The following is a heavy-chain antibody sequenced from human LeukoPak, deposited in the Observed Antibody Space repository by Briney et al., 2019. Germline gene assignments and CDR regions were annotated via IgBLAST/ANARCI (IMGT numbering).Heavy chain of an antibody. Sequence: PSETLSLTCAVSGGSISSSNWWSWVRQPPGKGLEWIGEIFHSGSTNYNPSLKSRVTISVDTSKNQFSLKLSSVTAADTAVYYCARAPGDSSGYYSDYWGQGTLVTVSS. CDR3: ARAPGDSSGYYSDY. CDR2: IFHSGST. J-gene: IGHJ4*02. D-gene: IGHD3-22*01. CDR1: GGSISSSNW. V-gene: IGHV4-4*02.